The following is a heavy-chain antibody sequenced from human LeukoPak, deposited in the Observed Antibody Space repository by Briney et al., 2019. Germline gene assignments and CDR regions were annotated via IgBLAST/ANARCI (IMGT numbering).Heavy chain of an antibody. CDR1: GFTFTNYG. J-gene: IGHJ4*02. D-gene: IGHD6-19*01. CDR2: IKSKKNGGTT. CDR3: TTSGSGWDYFDF. V-gene: IGHV3-15*01. Sequence: GGSLRLSCAASGFTFTNYGMHWVRQAPGKGLEWVGHIKSKKNGGTTDFATPVKDRFTISRDDPRSTLYLQMNSLRTEDTAVYYCTTSGSGWDYFDFWGQGTLVTVSS.